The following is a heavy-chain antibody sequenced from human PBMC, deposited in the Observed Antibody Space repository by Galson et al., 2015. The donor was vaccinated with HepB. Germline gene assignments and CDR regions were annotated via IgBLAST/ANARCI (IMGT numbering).Heavy chain of an antibody. CDR1: GYTFTNYY. J-gene: IGHJ4*02. V-gene: IGHV1-46*01. Sequence: SVKVSCKASGYTFTNYYIAWVRQAPGQGLEWLGIINPSGATTTYAQKVQGRVTMTRDTSTSTVYMDLSSLTSDDTAVYYCAREAFCSGGSCYSFDYWGQGTLVTVSS. D-gene: IGHD2-15*01. CDR2: INPSGATT. CDR3: AREAFCSGGSCYSFDY.